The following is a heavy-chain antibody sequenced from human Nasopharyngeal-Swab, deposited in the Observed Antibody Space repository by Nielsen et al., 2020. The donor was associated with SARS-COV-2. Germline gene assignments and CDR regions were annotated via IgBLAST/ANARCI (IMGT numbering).Heavy chain of an antibody. CDR2: ISAYNGNT. D-gene: IGHD1-20*01. J-gene: IGHJ6*02. Sequence: AAVKVSCKASGGTFSSYGISWVRQAPGQGREWMGWISAYNGNTNCAQKLQGRVTMTTDTSTSTAYMELRSLRSDDTAVYYCARDRGTYNWNLEDYYGMDVWGQGTTVTVSS. CDR3: ARDRGTYNWNLEDYYGMDV. V-gene: IGHV1-18*01. CDR1: GGTFSSYG.